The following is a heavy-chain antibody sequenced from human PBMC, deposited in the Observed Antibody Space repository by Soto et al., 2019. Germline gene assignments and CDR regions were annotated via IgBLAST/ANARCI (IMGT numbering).Heavy chain of an antibody. Sequence: ASVKVSCKASRYTFTDYYMHWVRQSPGQGLEWMGWIHPNSGVTKFPQKFQGRVIMTRDTPISRVYIELSRLTSDDTAVYYCATAGLTTLKFAITYWGQGTLGTVVS. CDR2: IHPNSGVT. J-gene: IGHJ4*02. CDR1: RYTFTDYY. D-gene: IGHD1-1*01. V-gene: IGHV1-2*02. CDR3: ATAGLTTLKFAITY.